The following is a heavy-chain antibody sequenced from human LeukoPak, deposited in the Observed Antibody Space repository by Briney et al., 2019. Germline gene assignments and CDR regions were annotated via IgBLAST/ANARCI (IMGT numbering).Heavy chain of an antibody. Sequence: GGSLRLSCAASGFTFSNAWMSWVRQAPGKGLEWVGRIKSKTNGGTTDYAALVKGRFTISRDDSKNTLYLQMNSLKTEDTAVYYCTTGGAIVEMATDYWGQGTLVTVSS. V-gene: IGHV3-15*01. CDR1: GFTFSNAW. CDR3: TTGGAIVEMATDY. J-gene: IGHJ4*02. D-gene: IGHD5-24*01. CDR2: IKSKTNGGTT.